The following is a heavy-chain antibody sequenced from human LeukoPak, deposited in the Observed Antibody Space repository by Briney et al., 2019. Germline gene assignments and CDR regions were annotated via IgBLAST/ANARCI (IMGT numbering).Heavy chain of an antibody. V-gene: IGHV4-38-2*02. CDR2: IYHSGST. Sequence: SETLSLTCTVSGYSISSGYYWGWIRQPPGKGLEWIGSIYHSGSTYYNPSLKSRVTISVDTSKNQFSLKLSSVTAADTVVYYCASISGSWYPYAFDIWGQGTMVTVSS. CDR1: GYSISSGYY. CDR3: ASISGSWYPYAFDI. D-gene: IGHD6-13*01. J-gene: IGHJ3*02.